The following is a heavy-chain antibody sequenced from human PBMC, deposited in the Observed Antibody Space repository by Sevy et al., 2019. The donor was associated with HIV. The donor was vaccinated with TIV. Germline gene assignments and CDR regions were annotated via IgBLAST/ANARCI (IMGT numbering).Heavy chain of an antibody. Sequence: GGSLRLSCAASGFSFNTYAVTWVRQAPGKGLEWVSVISNSGDRTYYADSVKGRFTISRDNSKNTLYLQMISLRAEDTAVYYCAKTLGAIASPFDYRGQGTLVTVSS. D-gene: IGHD7-27*01. CDR3: AKTLGAIASPFDY. CDR1: GFSFNTYA. CDR2: ISNSGDRT. V-gene: IGHV3-23*01. J-gene: IGHJ4*02.